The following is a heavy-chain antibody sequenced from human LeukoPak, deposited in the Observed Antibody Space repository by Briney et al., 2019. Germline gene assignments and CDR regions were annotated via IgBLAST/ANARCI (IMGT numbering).Heavy chain of an antibody. CDR3: ARAPSGCGGTCAFDY. J-gene: IGHJ4*02. CDR2: IYTDGST. Sequence: SETLSLTCTVSGGSTGNFFWSWIRQPAGKGLEWIGRIYTDGSTNSNPSLRSRLTMSLDTSKNQFSLKLTSVTAADTAVYFCARAPSGCGGTCAFDYWGRGTLVTVSS. D-gene: IGHD2-15*01. CDR1: GGSTGNFF. V-gene: IGHV4-4*07.